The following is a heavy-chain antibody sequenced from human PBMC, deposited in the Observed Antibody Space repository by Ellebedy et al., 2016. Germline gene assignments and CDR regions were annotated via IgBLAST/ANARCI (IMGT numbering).Heavy chain of an antibody. CDR2: IYYSGST. J-gene: IGHJ6*03. CDR3: ARIVRFPYYYYMDV. V-gene: IGHV4-30-4*01. Sequence: SETLSLTXTVSGGSISSGDYYWSWIRQPPGKGLEWIGYIYYSGSTYYNPSLKSRVTISVDTSKNQFSLKLSSVTAADTAVYYCARIVRFPYYYYMDVWGKGTTVTVSS. CDR1: GGSISSGDYY. D-gene: IGHD3-3*01.